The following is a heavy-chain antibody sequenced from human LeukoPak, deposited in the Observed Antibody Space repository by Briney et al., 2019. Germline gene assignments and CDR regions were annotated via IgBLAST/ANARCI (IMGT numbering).Heavy chain of an antibody. CDR2: IYYSGST. J-gene: IGHJ4*02. CDR3: ARAFDGYNANFDY. V-gene: IGHV4-38-2*02. D-gene: IGHD5-24*01. CDR1: GYSISSGYY. Sequence: SETLSLTCTVSGYSISSGYYWGWIRQPPGKGLEWIGSIYYSGSTYYNPSLKSRVTISVDTSKNQFSLKLSSVTAADTAVYYCARAFDGYNANFDYWGQGTLVTVSS.